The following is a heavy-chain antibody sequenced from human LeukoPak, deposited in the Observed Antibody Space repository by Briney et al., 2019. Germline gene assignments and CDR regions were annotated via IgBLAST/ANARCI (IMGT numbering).Heavy chain of an antibody. J-gene: IGHJ4*02. Sequence: GRSLRLSCAASGFTFSSYGMHWVRQAPGKGLEWVAVISYDGSNKYYADSVKGRFTISRDNSKNTLYLQMNSLRAEDTAVYYCANDPGYRYFDWLYYFDYWGQGTLVTVSS. V-gene: IGHV3-30*18. CDR3: ANDPGYRYFDWLYYFDY. CDR2: ISYDGSNK. CDR1: GFTFSSYG. D-gene: IGHD3-9*01.